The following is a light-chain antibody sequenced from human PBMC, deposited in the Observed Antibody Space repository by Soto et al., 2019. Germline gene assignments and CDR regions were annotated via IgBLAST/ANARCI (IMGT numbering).Light chain of an antibody. Sequence: EIVMTQSPATLSVSPGGRATLSCRARQSISDTLAWYQQKPGQAPRLLIYGASTMAPGFPARFSGSGSGTDFTLTISSLQSEDFAVYYCQQYNNWPWTFGQGTKVEIK. J-gene: IGKJ1*01. V-gene: IGKV3-15*01. CDR2: GAS. CDR3: QQYNNWPWT. CDR1: QSISDT.